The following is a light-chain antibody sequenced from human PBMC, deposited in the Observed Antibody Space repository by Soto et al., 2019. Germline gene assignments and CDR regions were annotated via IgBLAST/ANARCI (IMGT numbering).Light chain of an antibody. J-gene: IGLJ2*01. CDR3: SSYTSTITLVV. CDR2: DVS. Sequence: QSALTQPASVSGSPGQSITISCTGTSSDVGDYNYVSWYQQHPGKAPKLMIYDVSNRASGVSNRFSGSKSGNTASLTISGLQADDEADYYCSSYTSTITLVVFGGGTKLTVL. V-gene: IGLV2-14*03. CDR1: SSDVGDYNY.